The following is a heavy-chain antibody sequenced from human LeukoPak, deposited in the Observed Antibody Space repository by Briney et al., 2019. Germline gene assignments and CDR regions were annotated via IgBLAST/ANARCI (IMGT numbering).Heavy chain of an antibody. CDR3: AKVSIGDYFDY. J-gene: IGHJ4*02. Sequence: GGSLRLSCAASGFTFSSYAMSWVRQAPGKGLEWVSAISGSGGSTYYADSVKGRFTISRDNSKNTLNLQINSLRAEDTAVYYCAKVSIGDYFDYWGQGTLVTVSS. D-gene: IGHD4-17*01. CDR2: ISGSGGST. CDR1: GFTFSSYA. V-gene: IGHV3-23*01.